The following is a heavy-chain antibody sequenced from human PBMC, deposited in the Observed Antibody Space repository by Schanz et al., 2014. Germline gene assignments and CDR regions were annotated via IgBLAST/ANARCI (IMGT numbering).Heavy chain of an antibody. CDR2: ISYDGNEK. CDR3: ARDVYRSGRPFDL. CDR1: GFAFSDYG. V-gene: IGHV3-30*03. Sequence: QVQLVESGGGVVQPGKSLRLSCAASGFAFSDYGMHWVRQAPGKGLEWVAFISYDGNEKHYPDSVKGRFTISRDNSKKTLYLQMNSLRAEDTAIYFCARDVYRSGRPFDLWGQGTLVAVSS. J-gene: IGHJ5*02. D-gene: IGHD5-18*01.